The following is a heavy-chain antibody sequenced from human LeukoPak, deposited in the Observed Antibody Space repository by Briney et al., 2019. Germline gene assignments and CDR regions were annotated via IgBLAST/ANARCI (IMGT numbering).Heavy chain of an antibody. J-gene: IGHJ4*02. CDR2: ISWNSGSI. Sequence: GGSLRLSCAASGFIFNRHWMNWVRQAPGKGLEWVSGISWNSGSIGYADSVKGRFTISRDNAKNSLYLQMNSLRAEDTALYYCAKDKEIVVVTGSLDYWGQGTLVTVSS. D-gene: IGHD2-21*02. CDR3: AKDKEIVVVTGSLDY. CDR1: GFIFNRHW. V-gene: IGHV3-9*01.